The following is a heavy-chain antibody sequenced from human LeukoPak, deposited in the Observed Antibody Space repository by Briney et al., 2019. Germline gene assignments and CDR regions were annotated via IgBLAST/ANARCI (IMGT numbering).Heavy chain of an antibody. V-gene: IGHV3-66*02. J-gene: IGHJ4*02. CDR3: ASSPGIAAAAAALYFDY. CDR1: GFTLTNHG. Sequence: GGSLRLSCAVSGFTLTNHGVSWVRQAPGKGLEWVSIITGTGGKYYGDSVKGRFVLSRDNFKNTLYLQMNSLRAEDTAVYYCASSPGIAAAAAALYFDYWGQGTLVTVSS. D-gene: IGHD6-13*01. CDR2: ITGTGGK.